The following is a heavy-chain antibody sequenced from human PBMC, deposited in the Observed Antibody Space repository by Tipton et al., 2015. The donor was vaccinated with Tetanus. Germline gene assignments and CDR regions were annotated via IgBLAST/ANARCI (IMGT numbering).Heavy chain of an antibody. J-gene: IGHJ4*02. Sequence: GSLRLSCAASGFTFSSYAMSWVRQAPGKGLEWVSAISGSGGSTYYADSVKGRFTISRDNSKNTLYLQMNSLRAEDTAVYYCAKDWCSGGSCYSFDYWGQGTLVTVSS. CDR1: GFTFSSYA. V-gene: IGHV3-23*01. CDR3: AKDWCSGGSCYSFDY. D-gene: IGHD2-15*01. CDR2: ISGSGGST.